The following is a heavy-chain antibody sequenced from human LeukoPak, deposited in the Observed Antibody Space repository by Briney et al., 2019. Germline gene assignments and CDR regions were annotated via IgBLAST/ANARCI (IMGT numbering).Heavy chain of an antibody. V-gene: IGHV3-11*04. Sequence: KPGGSLRLSCAASGFTFSDYYMSWLRQAPGKGLEWVSYISNSGSTIYYADSVKGRFTISRDNAKNSLYLQMNSLRAEDTAIYYCARGPYGDYVYYYYMDVWGKGTTVTVSS. D-gene: IGHD4-17*01. CDR2: ISNSGSTI. CDR3: ARGPYGDYVYYYYMDV. J-gene: IGHJ6*03. CDR1: GFTFSDYY.